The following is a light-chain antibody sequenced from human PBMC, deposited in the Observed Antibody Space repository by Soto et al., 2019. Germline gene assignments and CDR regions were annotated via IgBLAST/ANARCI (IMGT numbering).Light chain of an antibody. Sequence: QSVLTQPPSVSGAPGQRVTISCTGSSSNIGAGYDVHWYQQLPGTAPKLLIYGNSNRPSGVPDRFSGSKSGTSASLAITGLQAEDEADYYCQSYDSSLSGWVFGGGIKLT. V-gene: IGLV1-40*01. J-gene: IGLJ3*02. CDR1: SSNIGAGYD. CDR3: QSYDSSLSGWV. CDR2: GNS.